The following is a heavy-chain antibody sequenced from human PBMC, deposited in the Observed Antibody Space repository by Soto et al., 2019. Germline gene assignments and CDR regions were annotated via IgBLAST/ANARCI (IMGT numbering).Heavy chain of an antibody. D-gene: IGHD2-21*02. Sequence: PGGSLRLSCASSVFNFNNFGMNWFRQTPGKGLEWVSSIRTSSSYIYYADSVKGRFTISRDNAKKSLYLEMSSLRVEDTAVYYCARDRAPFCGGDCGLVDVWGQGTSVTVSS. V-gene: IGHV3-21*01. CDR3: ARDRAPFCGGDCGLVDV. CDR2: IRTSSSYI. CDR1: VFNFNNFG. J-gene: IGHJ6*02.